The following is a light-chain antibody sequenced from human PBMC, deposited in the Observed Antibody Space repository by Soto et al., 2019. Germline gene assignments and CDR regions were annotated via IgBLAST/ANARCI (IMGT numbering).Light chain of an antibody. CDR3: QQSYSTTGT. Sequence: DIQMTQSPSSLSASVGDRVTITCRASQSISSYLNWYQQKPGKAPKLLIYAASSLQSGLPSRFSGSGSGTDFTLTISSLQPEDFATYYCQQSYSTTGTFGQGTKVEIK. CDR1: QSISSY. CDR2: AAS. V-gene: IGKV1-39*01. J-gene: IGKJ1*01.